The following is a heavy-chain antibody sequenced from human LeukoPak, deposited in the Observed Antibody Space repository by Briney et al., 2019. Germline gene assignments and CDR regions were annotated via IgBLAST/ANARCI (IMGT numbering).Heavy chain of an antibody. CDR2: INPSGGST. J-gene: IGHJ3*02. CDR3: ARDPGAAAGAFDI. V-gene: IGHV1-46*01. CDR1: GYTFTSYY. Sequence: GASVKVSCKASGYTFTSYYMHWVRQAPGQGLEWMGIINPSGGSTSYAQKFQGRVTMTRDTSTSTVYIELSSLRSEDTAVYYCARDPGAAAGAFDIWGQGTMVTVSS. D-gene: IGHD6-13*01.